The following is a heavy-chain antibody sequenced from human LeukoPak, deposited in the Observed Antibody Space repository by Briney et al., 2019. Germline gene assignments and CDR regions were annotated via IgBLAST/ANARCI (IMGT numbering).Heavy chain of an antibody. J-gene: IGHJ6*04. Sequence: PGGSLRLSCAASGFTFSDYYMSWIRQAPGKGLEWVSYISSSGSTIYYADSVKGRFTISRDNAKNSLYLQMNSLRAEDTAVYYCARGEIFYSSSSSARMDVWGKGTTVTVSS. CDR3: ARGEIFYSSSSSARMDV. CDR1: GFTFSDYY. D-gene: IGHD6-6*01. V-gene: IGHV3-11*04. CDR2: ISSSGSTI.